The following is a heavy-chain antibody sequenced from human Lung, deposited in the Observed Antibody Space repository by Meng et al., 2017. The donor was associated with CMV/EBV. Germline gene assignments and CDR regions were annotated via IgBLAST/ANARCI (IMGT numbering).Heavy chain of an antibody. Sequence: LSCTVSGGSISSGSYYWGWIRQPPGKGLEWIGSIYYSGSTYYTPSLKSRVTISVDTSKNQFSLKLSSVTAADTAVYYCAGLCIVVVPAAICPMDVXGQGXTVTVSS. CDR3: AGLCIVVVPAAICPMDV. J-gene: IGHJ6*02. V-gene: IGHV4-39*01. CDR2: IYYSGST. D-gene: IGHD2-2*01. CDR1: GGSISSGSYY.